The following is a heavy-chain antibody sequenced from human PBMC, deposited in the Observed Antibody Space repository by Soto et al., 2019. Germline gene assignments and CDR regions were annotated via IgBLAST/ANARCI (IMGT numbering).Heavy chain of an antibody. J-gene: IGHJ5*02. Sequence: QLQLQESGPGLVKPSETLSLTCTVSGGSISSSSYYWGWIRQPPGKGLEWIWSIYYSGRTYYTPSLKSRVTLSVDTSKNQFSLTLSSVTAADTAVYYCAIQNRLELRFSWGQGTLVTVSS. V-gene: IGHV4-39*01. D-gene: IGHD1-7*01. CDR1: GGSISSSSYY. CDR3: AIQNRLELRFS. CDR2: IYYSGRT.